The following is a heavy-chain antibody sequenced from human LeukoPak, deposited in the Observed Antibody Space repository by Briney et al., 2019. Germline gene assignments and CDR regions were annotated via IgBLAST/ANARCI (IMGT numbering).Heavy chain of an antibody. CDR1: GYTFSGYT. CDR2: INTNTGNP. D-gene: IGHD5-18*01. CDR3: GRDPWLGIRGYTYGYIEY. J-gene: IGHJ4*02. V-gene: IGHV7-4-1*02. Sequence: ASVKVSCKTSGYTFSGYTITWVRQAPGQGLQWMGWINTNTGNPTYAQGFTGRYVFSLDTSVSTAYLQISGLTADDTAVYFCGRDPWLGIRGYTYGYIEYWGQGTLVTVSS.